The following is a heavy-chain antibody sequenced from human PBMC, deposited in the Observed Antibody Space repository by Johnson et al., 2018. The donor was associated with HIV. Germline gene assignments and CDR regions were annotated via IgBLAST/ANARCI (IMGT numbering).Heavy chain of an antibody. J-gene: IGHJ3*02. D-gene: IGHD6-13*01. CDR2: ISSSGSTI. V-gene: IGHV3-48*01. CDR3: AKFLAWGLYSSSWYHAFDS. Sequence: EVQLVESGGGLVQPGGSLRLSCAASGFTFSSYGMHWVRQAPGKGLEWVSYISSSGSTIYYADSVKGRFTISRDNSKNTLYLQMNSLRAEDTAVYYCAKFLAWGLYSSSWYHAFDSWGQGTMVTVSS. CDR1: GFTFSSYG.